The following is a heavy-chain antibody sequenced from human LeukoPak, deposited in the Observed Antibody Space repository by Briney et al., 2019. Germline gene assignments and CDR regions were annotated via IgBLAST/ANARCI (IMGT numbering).Heavy chain of an antibody. CDR3: ARIRGRGYYYDSSAYDAAFDI. V-gene: IGHV1-69*05. CDR1: GYTFTSYG. J-gene: IGHJ3*02. D-gene: IGHD3-22*01. Sequence: SVKVSCKASGYTFTSYGISWVRQAPGQGLEWMGRIIPLFRSADYAQKFQGRATLTTDESMTTAYMELSSLRSEDTAVYYCARIRGRGYYYDSSAYDAAFDIWGQGTKVTVSS. CDR2: IIPLFRSA.